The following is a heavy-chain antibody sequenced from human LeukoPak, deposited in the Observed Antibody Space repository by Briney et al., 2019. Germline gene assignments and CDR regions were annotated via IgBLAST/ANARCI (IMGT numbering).Heavy chain of an antibody. J-gene: IGHJ5*02. Sequence: SETLSLTCTVSGGSISSYYWSWIRQPPGKGLEWIGYIYYSGSTNYNPSLTSRVPISVDTSKNHFSLKLSSVTAADTAVYYCAGGYSSGWYGWFDPWGQGTLVTVSS. D-gene: IGHD6-19*01. CDR2: IYYSGST. CDR3: AGGYSSGWYGWFDP. CDR1: GGSISSYY. V-gene: IGHV4-59*01.